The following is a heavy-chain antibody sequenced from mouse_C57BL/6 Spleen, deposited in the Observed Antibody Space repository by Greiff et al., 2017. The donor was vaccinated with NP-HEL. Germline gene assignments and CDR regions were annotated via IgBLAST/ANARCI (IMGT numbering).Heavy chain of an antibody. CDR3: ARSGIYDGPGGYFDY. V-gene: IGHV1-80*01. D-gene: IGHD2-3*01. CDR1: GYAFSSYW. Sequence: QVQLQQSGAELVKPGASVKISCKASGYAFSSYWMNWVKQRPGKGLEWIGQIYPGDGDTNYNGKFKGKATLTADKSSSTAYMQLSSLTSEDSAVYFCARSGIYDGPGGYFDYWGQGTTLTVSS. CDR2: IYPGDGDT. J-gene: IGHJ2*01.